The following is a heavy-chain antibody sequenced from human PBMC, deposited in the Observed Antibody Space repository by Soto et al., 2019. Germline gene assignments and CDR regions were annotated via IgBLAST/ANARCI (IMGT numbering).Heavy chain of an antibody. V-gene: IGHV3-7*01. CDR1: VSTFSVYS. CDR2: IKEDGSEK. CDR3: ARASHWSSGYYQSSYAMDV. Sequence: PGGSLRLSCAASVSTFSVYSMTCVRQSPGKGLEWVANIKEDGSEKYYVDSVKGRFTISRDNAKNSLYLRMNSLRAEDTAVYYCARASHWSSGYYQSSYAMDVLGQGTTVTVSS. J-gene: IGHJ6*02. D-gene: IGHD3-22*01.